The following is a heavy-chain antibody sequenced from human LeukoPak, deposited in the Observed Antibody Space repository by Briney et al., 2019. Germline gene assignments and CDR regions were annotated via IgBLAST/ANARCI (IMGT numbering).Heavy chain of an antibody. D-gene: IGHD5-18*01. V-gene: IGHV4-30-2*01. Sequence: SETLSLTCAVSGGSISSGGYSWSWIRQPPGKGLEWIGYIYHSGSTYYNPSLKSRVTISVDRSKNQFSLKLSSVTAADTAVYYCARHNEYSYGLPYAFDIWGQGTMVTVSS. CDR2: IYHSGST. CDR1: GGSISSGGYS. CDR3: ARHNEYSYGLPYAFDI. J-gene: IGHJ3*02.